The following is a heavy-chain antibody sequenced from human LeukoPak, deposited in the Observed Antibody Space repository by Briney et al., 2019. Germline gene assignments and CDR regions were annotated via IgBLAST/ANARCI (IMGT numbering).Heavy chain of an antibody. Sequence: SQTLSLTCTVSGGSISSGGYYWSWIRQPPGKGLEWIGYIYHSGSTYYNPSLKSRVTISVDRSKNQFFLKLSSVTAADTAVYYCARDRNEYSSSYILDPWGQGTLVTVSS. D-gene: IGHD6-6*01. CDR2: IYHSGST. CDR3: ARDRNEYSSSYILDP. CDR1: GGSISSGGYY. J-gene: IGHJ5*02. V-gene: IGHV4-30-2*01.